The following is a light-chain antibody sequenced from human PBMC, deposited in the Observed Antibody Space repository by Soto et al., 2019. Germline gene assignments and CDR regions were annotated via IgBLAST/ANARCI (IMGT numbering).Light chain of an antibody. CDR1: RVGTES. J-gene: IGLJ1*01. CDR2: DDS. V-gene: IGLV3-21*02. Sequence: SYELTQPPSVSVAPGQTARITCGGGRVGTESVHWYQQKPGQAPVLVVYDDSNRPSGIPERFSGSNSANTATLTITRVAAGDEADSYCQLWDTISDRYVFGTGTKVTVL. CDR3: QLWDTISDRYV.